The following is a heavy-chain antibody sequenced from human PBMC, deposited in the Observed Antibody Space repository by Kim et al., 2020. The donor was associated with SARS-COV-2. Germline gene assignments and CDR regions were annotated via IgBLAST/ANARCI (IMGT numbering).Heavy chain of an antibody. CDR3: ARDYEGAAYYYYYGMDV. V-gene: IGHV3-30*04. D-gene: IGHD1-26*01. Sequence: GGSLRLSCAASGSTFSSYAMHWVRQAPGKGLEWVAVISYDGSNKYYADSVKGRFTISRDNSKNTLYLQMNSLRAEDTAVYYCARDYEGAAYYYYYGMDVWCQGTTVTVSS. CDR2: ISYDGSNK. CDR1: GSTFSSYA. J-gene: IGHJ6*02.